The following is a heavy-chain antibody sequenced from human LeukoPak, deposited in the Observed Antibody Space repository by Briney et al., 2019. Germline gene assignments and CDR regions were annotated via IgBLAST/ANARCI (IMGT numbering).Heavy chain of an antibody. CDR3: ARLGIVGATMDAFDI. CDR2: ISSSSSYI. D-gene: IGHD1-26*01. J-gene: IGHJ3*02. V-gene: IGHV3-21*01. CDR1: GFTFSSYW. Sequence: GGSLRLSCAASGFTFSSYWMSWVRQAPGKGLEWVSSISSSSSYIYYADSVKGRFTISRDNAKNSLYLQMNSLRAEDTAVYYCARLGIVGATMDAFDIWGQGTMVTVSS.